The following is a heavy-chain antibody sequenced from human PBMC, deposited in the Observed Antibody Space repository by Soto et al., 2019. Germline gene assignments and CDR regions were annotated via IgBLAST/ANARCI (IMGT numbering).Heavy chain of an antibody. Sequence: GGSLRLSCAASGFTFSSYGMHWVRQAPGKGLEWVAVIWYDGSNKYYADSVKGRFTISRDNSKNTLYLQMNSLRAEDTAVYYCARDPGIAAAGTFYYYYYGMDVWGQGTTVTVSS. V-gene: IGHV3-33*01. CDR3: ARDPGIAAAGTFYYYYYGMDV. D-gene: IGHD6-13*01. CDR1: GFTFSSYG. J-gene: IGHJ6*02. CDR2: IWYDGSNK.